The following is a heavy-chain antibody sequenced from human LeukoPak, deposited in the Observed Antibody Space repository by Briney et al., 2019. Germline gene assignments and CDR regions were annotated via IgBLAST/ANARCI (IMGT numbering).Heavy chain of an antibody. J-gene: IGHJ4*02. D-gene: IGHD3-16*02. Sequence: PGGSLRLSCAASGFTFSSCEMNWVRQAPGKGLEWVSYISSSGSTIYYADSVKGRFTISRDNAKNSLYLQMNSLRAEDTAVYYCARAVAFGGVIAYFDYWGQGTLVTVSS. CDR3: ARAVAFGGVIAYFDY. CDR2: ISSSGSTI. V-gene: IGHV3-48*03. CDR1: GFTFSSCE.